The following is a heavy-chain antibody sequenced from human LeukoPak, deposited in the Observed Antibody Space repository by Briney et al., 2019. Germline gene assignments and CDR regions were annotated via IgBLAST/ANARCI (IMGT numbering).Heavy chain of an antibody. CDR1: GYTFTSYG. CDR3: AKDYYDSSGYYGYFDY. Sequence: SCKASGYTFTSYGMSWVRQAPGKGLEWVSVISGSGGRTYSADSVKGRFTISRDNSKNTLYLQMNSLRAEDTAVYYCAKDYYDSSGYYGYFDYWGQGTLVTVSS. J-gene: IGHJ4*02. CDR2: ISGSGGRT. V-gene: IGHV3-23*01. D-gene: IGHD3-22*01.